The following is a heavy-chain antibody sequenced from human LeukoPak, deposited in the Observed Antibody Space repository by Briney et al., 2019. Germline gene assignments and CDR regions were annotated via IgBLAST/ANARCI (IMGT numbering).Heavy chain of an antibody. V-gene: IGHV3-23*01. CDR1: GFTFSGYD. J-gene: IGHJ6*03. Sequence: GGSLRLSCAASGFTFSGYDMNWVRQAPGKGLEWVSGISGSGGSTYYADSVKGRCTVSRDNSKNTLYLQMNSLRAEDTAVYYCAKGGVATIGTNYFYYFMDVWGKGTTATISS. D-gene: IGHD5-12*01. CDR3: AKGGVATIGTNYFYYFMDV. CDR2: ISGSGGST.